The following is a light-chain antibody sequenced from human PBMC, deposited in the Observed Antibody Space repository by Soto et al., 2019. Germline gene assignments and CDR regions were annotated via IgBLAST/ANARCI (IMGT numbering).Light chain of an antibody. CDR2: WAS. CDR1: QSVLFSTTNKTY. J-gene: IGKJ4*01. CDR3: QQYFSTPFT. Sequence: DIVMTQSPDSLAVSLGERATITCRSSQSVLFSTTNKTYVAWYQHRTGRPPRLLLYWASTLESGVPDRFTGGESGTDFTLTIDNLQAEDVAVYYCQQYFSTPFTFGGGTKVDIK. V-gene: IGKV4-1*01.